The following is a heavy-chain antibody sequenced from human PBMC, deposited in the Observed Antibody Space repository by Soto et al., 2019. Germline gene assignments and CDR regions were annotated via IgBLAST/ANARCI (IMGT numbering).Heavy chain of an antibody. CDR1: GFTFSSYS. V-gene: IGHV3-48*01. J-gene: IGHJ4*02. Sequence: EVQLVESGGGLVQPGGSLRLSCAASGFTFSSYSMNWVRQAPGKGLEWVSYISSSSSTIYYADSVKGRFTISRDNAKNSLYLQMNSLRAEDTAVYYCARGSGSGSYYDFDYWGQGTLVTVSS. D-gene: IGHD3-10*01. CDR2: ISSSSSTI. CDR3: ARGSGSGSYYDFDY.